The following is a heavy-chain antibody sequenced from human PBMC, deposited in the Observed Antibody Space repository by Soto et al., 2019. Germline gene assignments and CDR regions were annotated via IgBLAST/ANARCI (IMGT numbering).Heavy chain of an antibody. J-gene: IGHJ6*02. CDR1: GGTFSSYA. CDR2: IIPIFGRE. V-gene: IGHV1-69*01. Sequence: QVQLVQSGAEVKKPGSSVRVSCKASGGTFSSYAISWVRQAPGQGLEWVGGIIPIFGREKNAQKFQGTVTITADESTSTAYMELSSLRSEDTAVYYCARDRIAGSKYYYGMDVWGQGTTVTVSS. CDR3: ARDRIAGSKYYYGMDV. D-gene: IGHD6-13*01.